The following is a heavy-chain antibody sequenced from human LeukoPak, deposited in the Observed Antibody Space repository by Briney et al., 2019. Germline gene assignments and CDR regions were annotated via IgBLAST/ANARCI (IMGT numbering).Heavy chain of an antibody. Sequence: SETLSLTCAVYGGSFSGYYWSWIRQPPGKGLEWIGEINHSGSTNYNPSLKSRVTISVDTSKNQFSLKLSSVTAADTAVYYCARATLDIVATIDFDYWGQGTLVTVSS. CDR3: ARATLDIVATIDFDY. CDR1: GGSFSGYY. CDR2: INHSGST. V-gene: IGHV4-34*01. J-gene: IGHJ4*02. D-gene: IGHD5-12*01.